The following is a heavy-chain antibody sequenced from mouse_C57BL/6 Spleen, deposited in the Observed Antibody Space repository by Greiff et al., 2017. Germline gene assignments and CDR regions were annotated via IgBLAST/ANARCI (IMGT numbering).Heavy chain of an antibody. Sequence: VQLQQSGAELMKPGASVKLSCKATGYTFTGYWIEWVKQRPGHGLEWIGEIVPGSGSTNYNEKFKGKATFTADTSSNTAYMQLSSLTTEDSAIYSCARRDLYYGSSYAMDYWGQGTSVTVSS. CDR3: ARRDLYYGSSYAMDY. D-gene: IGHD1-1*01. J-gene: IGHJ4*01. CDR1: GYTFTGYW. V-gene: IGHV1-9*01. CDR2: IVPGSGST.